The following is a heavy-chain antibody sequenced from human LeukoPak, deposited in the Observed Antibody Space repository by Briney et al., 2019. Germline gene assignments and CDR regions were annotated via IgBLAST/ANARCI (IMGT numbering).Heavy chain of an antibody. D-gene: IGHD1-7*01. CDR2: ISSSSSYI. J-gene: IGHJ4*02. CDR3: ARLSAWHNWNYRRPIDY. CDR1: GFTFSSYS. V-gene: IGHV3-21*04. Sequence: GGSLRLSCAASGFTFSSYSMNWVRQAPGKGLEWVSSISSSSSYIYYADSVKGRFTISRDNAKNSLYLQMNSLRAEDTAVYYCARLSAWHNWNYRRPIDYWGQGTLVTVSS.